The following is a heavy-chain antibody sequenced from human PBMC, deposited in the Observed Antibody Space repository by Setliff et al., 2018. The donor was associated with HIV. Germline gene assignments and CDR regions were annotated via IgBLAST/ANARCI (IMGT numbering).Heavy chain of an antibody. CDR3: VVYFIGNGGRGL. J-gene: IGHJ4*02. D-gene: IGHD2-15*01. V-gene: IGHV4-34*01. Sequence: SETLSLTCAVYGGSFSGYYWTWIRQSPGRGLEWIGDINHSGSTNYNPSLKSRVTILVDKSKNQLSLRLNSVTAADTAHYFCVVYFIGNGGRGLWGQGTQVTVS. CDR1: GGSFSGYY. CDR2: INHSGST.